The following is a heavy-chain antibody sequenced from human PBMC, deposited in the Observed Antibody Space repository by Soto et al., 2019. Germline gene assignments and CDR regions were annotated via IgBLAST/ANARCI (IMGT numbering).Heavy chain of an antibody. V-gene: IGHV4-39*01. CDR3: ARQPRTNDFWSGYYTGNWFDP. J-gene: IGHJ5*02. Sequence: SETLSLTCTVSGGSISSSSYYWGWIRQPPGKGLEWIGSIYYSGSTYYNPSLKSRVTISVDTSKNQFSLKLSSVTAADTAVYYCARQPRTNDFWSGYYTGNWFDPRGQGTPVTVSS. CDR1: GGSISSSSYY. CDR2: IYYSGST. D-gene: IGHD3-3*01.